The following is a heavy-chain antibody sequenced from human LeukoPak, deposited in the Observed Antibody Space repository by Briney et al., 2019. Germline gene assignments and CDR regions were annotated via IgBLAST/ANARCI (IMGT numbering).Heavy chain of an antibody. Sequence: PSETLSLTCTVSGGSISSTFWNWVRQPPGKGLEGIGFIYDNGSTKYSPSLKSRVTMSVDTSKKQFSLKLSSVTAADTAVYYCARDVGPTGNESYCDSWGQGTLVTVSS. CDR3: ARDVGPTGNESYCDS. CDR2: IYDNGST. J-gene: IGHJ4*02. D-gene: IGHD4-23*01. CDR1: GGSISSTF. V-gene: IGHV4-59*01.